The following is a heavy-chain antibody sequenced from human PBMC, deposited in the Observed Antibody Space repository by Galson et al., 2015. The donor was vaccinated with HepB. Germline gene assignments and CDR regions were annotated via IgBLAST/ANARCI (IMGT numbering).Heavy chain of an antibody. Sequence: SLRLSCAASGFSFNTAWMSWVRQAPGKGLEWVGRIRSATDGGTADCAAPVKGRFTISRDDSINTLYLQMNSLKTEDTAVYYCTTSYYYGSGRYYVDYWGQGTLVTVSS. CDR2: IRSATDGGTA. CDR1: GFSFNTAW. J-gene: IGHJ4*02. CDR3: TTSYYYGSGRYYVDY. D-gene: IGHD3-10*01. V-gene: IGHV3-15*01.